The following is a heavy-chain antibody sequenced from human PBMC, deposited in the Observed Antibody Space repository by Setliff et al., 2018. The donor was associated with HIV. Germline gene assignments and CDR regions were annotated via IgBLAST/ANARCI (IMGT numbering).Heavy chain of an antibody. CDR2: INPNSGGT. V-gene: IGHV1-2*04. J-gene: IGHJ6*02. Sequence: ASVKVSCKASGYTFTGYYMHWVRQAPGQGLEWMGWINPNSGGTNYAQKFQGWVTMTRDTSISTAYMELSRLRSGDTAVYYCARGRREDTPYYGMDVWGQGTTVTVSS. CDR3: ARGRREDTPYYGMDV. D-gene: IGHD2-15*01. CDR1: GYTFTGYY.